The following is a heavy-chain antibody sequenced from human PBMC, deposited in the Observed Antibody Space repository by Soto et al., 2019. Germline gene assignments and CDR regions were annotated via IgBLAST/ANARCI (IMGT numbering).Heavy chain of an antibody. CDR2: INSDGSIT. J-gene: IGHJ4*02. CDR1: GVTFSSDA. Sequence: GQARRLPCAASGVTFSSDAIHLVRQAPGKKLVWVSRINSDGSITSYADSVKGRFTISRDNAKSTLYLQMNSLRAEDTAVYFFVTCGRNRTLLYCGPAPLVT. D-gene: IGHD3-3*01. CDR3: VTCGRNRTLLY. V-gene: IGHV3-74*01.